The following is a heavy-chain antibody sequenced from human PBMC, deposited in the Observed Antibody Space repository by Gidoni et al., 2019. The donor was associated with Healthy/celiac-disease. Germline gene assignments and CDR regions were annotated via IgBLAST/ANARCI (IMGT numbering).Heavy chain of an antibody. CDR1: GFTFSDYY. V-gene: IGHV3-11*06. Sequence: QVQLVESGGGLVKPGGSLRLSCAASGFTFSDYYMSWSRQAPGKGMEWVSYISSSSSYTNYADSVKGRFTISRDNAKNSLYLQMNSLRAEDTAVYYCARDLWDTAMVFFDYWGQGTLVTVSS. CDR3: ARDLWDTAMVFFDY. CDR2: ISSSSSYT. D-gene: IGHD5-18*01. J-gene: IGHJ4*02.